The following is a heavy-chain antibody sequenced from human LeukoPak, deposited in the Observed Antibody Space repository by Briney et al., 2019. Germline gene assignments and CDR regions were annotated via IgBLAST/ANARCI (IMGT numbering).Heavy chain of an antibody. V-gene: IGHV3-7*01. CDR3: AREHGDYVGALDS. Sequence: GGSLRLSCASSGFTFSSFWLTWVRQAPGKGLEWVANIRQDGSETFYVDSVKGRFTISRDNAKNSLYLQMNSLRAEDTAVYYCAREHGDYVGALDSWGQGTLVTVSS. D-gene: IGHD4-17*01. J-gene: IGHJ4*02. CDR1: GFTFSSFW. CDR2: IRQDGSET.